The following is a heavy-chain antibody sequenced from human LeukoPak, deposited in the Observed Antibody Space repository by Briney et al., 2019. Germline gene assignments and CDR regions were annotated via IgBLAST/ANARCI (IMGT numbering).Heavy chain of an antibody. Sequence: GGSLRLSSAASGFTFSSYAMSWVRQAPGKGLEWVSAISGSGGSTYYADSVKGRFTISRDNSKNTLYLQMNSLRAEDTAVYYCAKSLVYCSSTSCYPSYYFDYWGQGTLVTVSS. J-gene: IGHJ4*02. CDR2: ISGSGGST. CDR1: GFTFSSYA. V-gene: IGHV3-23*01. D-gene: IGHD2-2*01. CDR3: AKSLVYCSSTSCYPSYYFDY.